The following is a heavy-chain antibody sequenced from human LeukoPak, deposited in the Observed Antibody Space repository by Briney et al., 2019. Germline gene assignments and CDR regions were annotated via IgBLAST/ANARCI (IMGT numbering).Heavy chain of an antibody. Sequence: RSSETLSLTCTVSGGSISSYYWSWIRQPPGKGLEWIGYIYYSGSTNYNPSLKSRVTISVDTSKNQFSLKLSSVTAADTAVYYCARLEDGAFDIWGQGTMVTVSS. CDR3: ARLEDGAFDI. CDR1: GGSISSYY. CDR2: IYYSGST. V-gene: IGHV4-59*01. J-gene: IGHJ3*02. D-gene: IGHD5-24*01.